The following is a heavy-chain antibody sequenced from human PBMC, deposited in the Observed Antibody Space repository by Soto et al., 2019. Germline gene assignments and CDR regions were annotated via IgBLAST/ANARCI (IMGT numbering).Heavy chain of an antibody. Sequence: QVQLQESGPGLVKPSETLSLTCTISGGSMSRYSCHWLRQPPGKGLEWSAYMYYSGTTDYNPSLKSRVSMSLDSSTNQFSLRLSSVTAADTAVSFCARGPTITTDFWGRGILVTVSS. J-gene: IGHJ4*02. CDR3: ARGPTITTDF. CDR2: MYYSGTT. V-gene: IGHV4-59*01. D-gene: IGHD3-9*01. CDR1: GGSMSRYS.